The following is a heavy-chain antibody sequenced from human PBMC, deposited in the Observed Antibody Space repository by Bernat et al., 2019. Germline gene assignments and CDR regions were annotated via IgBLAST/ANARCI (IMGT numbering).Heavy chain of an antibody. J-gene: IGHJ1*01. CDR3: VRGEWPWTSVDAEYFDH. Sequence: QVQLVESGGGVVQPGRSLRLSCAASGFTFSSYAMHWVRQAPGKGLEWVAVISYDGRNTYYADSLKGRFTISRDNSKNTLYLQMNSLTEDTAVYYCVRGEWPWTSVDAEYFDHWGQGTMVTVSS. V-gene: IGHV3-30*04. D-gene: IGHD3-16*01. CDR1: GFTFSSYA. CDR2: ISYDGRNT.